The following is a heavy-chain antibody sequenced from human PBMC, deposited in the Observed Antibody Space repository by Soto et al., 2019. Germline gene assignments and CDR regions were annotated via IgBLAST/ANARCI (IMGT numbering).Heavy chain of an antibody. CDR1: GGSVSSGSYY. Sequence: QVQLQESGPGLVKPSETLSLTCTVSGGSVSSGSYYWSWIRQPPGKGLEWIGYIYHSGSTNYNPSLKSRVTISVDTSKNQFSLKLSSVTAADTAVYYCASVTRTCISTSCYRYYYGMDVWGQGTTVTVSS. CDR3: ASVTRTCISTSCYRYYYGMDV. J-gene: IGHJ6*02. CDR2: IYHSGST. D-gene: IGHD2-2*02. V-gene: IGHV4-61*01.